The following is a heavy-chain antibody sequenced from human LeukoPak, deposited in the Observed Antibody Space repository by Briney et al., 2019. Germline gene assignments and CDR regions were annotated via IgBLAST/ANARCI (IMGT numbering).Heavy chain of an antibody. J-gene: IGHJ3*02. CDR3: ARVAPSYYYVSSGYHDAFDI. V-gene: IGHV4-59*01. D-gene: IGHD3-22*01. CDR2: IYYSGST. CDR1: GGSISSYY. Sequence: PSETLSLTCTVSGGSISSYYWSWIRQPPGKGLEWIGYIYYSGSTNYNPSLKSRVTISVDTSKNQFSLKLSSVTAADTAVYYCARVAPSYYYVSSGYHDAFDIWGQGTMVTVSS.